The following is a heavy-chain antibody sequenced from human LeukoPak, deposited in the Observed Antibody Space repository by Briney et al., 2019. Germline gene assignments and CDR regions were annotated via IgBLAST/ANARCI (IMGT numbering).Heavy chain of an antibody. CDR3: ARDPVPQWETLGFDY. V-gene: IGHV3-7*01. J-gene: IGHJ4*02. Sequence: GGSLRLSCAASGFSFNIYWMNWVRQAPGKGLEWVANIKHGGNEKYYVDSVKGRFTISRDNAKNSLYLQMNSLRVEDTAVYYCARDPVPQWETLGFDYWGQGTLVTVSS. D-gene: IGHD1-26*01. CDR2: IKHGGNEK. CDR1: GFSFNIYW.